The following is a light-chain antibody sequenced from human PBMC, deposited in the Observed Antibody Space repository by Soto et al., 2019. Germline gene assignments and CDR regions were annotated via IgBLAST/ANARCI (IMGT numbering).Light chain of an antibody. V-gene: IGKV3-20*01. CDR3: QQYGSSPWT. Sequence: EIVLTQSPGTLSLSPRERATLSCRASQSVSSSYLAWYQQKPGQAPRLLIYGASSRATGIPDRFSGSGSGTDFPLTISRLEPEDFAVYYCQQYGSSPWTFGQGTKVEIK. CDR1: QSVSSSY. CDR2: GAS. J-gene: IGKJ1*01.